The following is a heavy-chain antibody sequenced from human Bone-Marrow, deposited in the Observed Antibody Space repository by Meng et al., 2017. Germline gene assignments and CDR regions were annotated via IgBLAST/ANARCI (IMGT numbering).Heavy chain of an antibody. Sequence: GGSLRLSCAASGFTFSSYAMHWVRQAPGKGLEWVAVISYDGSNKYYADSVKGRFTISRDNSKNTLYLQMNSLRAEDTAVYYCARERAAGTDAFDIWGQGTMVTVSS. D-gene: IGHD6-13*01. CDR1: GFTFSSYA. J-gene: IGHJ3*02. V-gene: IGHV3-30*04. CDR2: ISYDGSNK. CDR3: ARERAAGTDAFDI.